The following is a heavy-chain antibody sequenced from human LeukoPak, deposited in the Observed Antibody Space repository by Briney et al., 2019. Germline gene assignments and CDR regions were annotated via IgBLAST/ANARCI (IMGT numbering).Heavy chain of an antibody. J-gene: IGHJ5*02. CDR2: ISYDGSND. V-gene: IGHV3-30*03. CDR3: ARRIAAAAWDP. CDR1: GFTVSSNY. Sequence: GGSLRLSCAASGFTVSSNYMSWVRQAPGKGLEWVAVISYDGSNDYYADSVKGRFTISRNNSENTLYLQMNSLRDEDTAVYYCARRIAAAAWDPWGQGTLVTVSS. D-gene: IGHD6-13*01.